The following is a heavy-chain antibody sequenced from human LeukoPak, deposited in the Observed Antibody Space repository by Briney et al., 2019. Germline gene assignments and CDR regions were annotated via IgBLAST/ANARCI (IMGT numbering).Heavy chain of an antibody. CDR2: IYYSGST. CDR3: ARSPRSYYYDSSGYIHFDY. Sequence: SETLSLTCTVSGGSISSSSYYWGWIRQPPGKGLEWIGSIYYSGSTYYNPSLKSRVTISVDTSTNQFSLKLSSVTAADTAVYYCARSPRSYYYDSSGYIHFDYWGQGTLVTVSS. J-gene: IGHJ4*02. V-gene: IGHV4-39*07. D-gene: IGHD3-22*01. CDR1: GGSISSSSYY.